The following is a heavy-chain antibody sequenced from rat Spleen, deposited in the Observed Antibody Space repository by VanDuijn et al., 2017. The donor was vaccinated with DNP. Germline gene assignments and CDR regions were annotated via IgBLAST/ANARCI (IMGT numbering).Heavy chain of an antibody. J-gene: IGHJ2*01. CDR2: INKDSSTI. CDR3: AGYYYDGSYYYGNFDY. CDR1: GFTFSNYG. Sequence: EVQLVESGGGLVQPGRSLKLSCAASGFTFSNYGMAWVRQAPGKGLEWIGQINKDSSTINFTPSLKDKFTISRDNAKSTLYLQMDSLRSEDTATYYCAGYYYDGSYYYGNFDYWGQGVMVTVSS. V-gene: IGHV5-29*01. D-gene: IGHD1-12*02.